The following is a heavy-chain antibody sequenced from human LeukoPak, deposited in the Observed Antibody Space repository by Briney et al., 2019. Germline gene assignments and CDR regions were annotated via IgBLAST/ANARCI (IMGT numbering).Heavy chain of an antibody. CDR2: ISSSSSTI. CDR1: GFTFSSYS. J-gene: IGHJ6*03. D-gene: IGHD4-23*01. V-gene: IGHV3-48*01. CDR3: ARARWYYYYYYMDV. Sequence: GGSLRLSCAASGFTFSSYSMNWVRQAPGKGLEWVSYISSSSSTIYYADSVKGRFTISRDNAKNSLYLQMNSLRAEDTAVYYCARARWYYYYYYMDVWGKGTTVTVSS.